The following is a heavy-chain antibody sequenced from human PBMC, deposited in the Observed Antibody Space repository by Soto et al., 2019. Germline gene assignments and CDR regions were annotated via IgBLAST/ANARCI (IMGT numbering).Heavy chain of an antibody. CDR3: ARARLRAVYAFDI. D-gene: IGHD5-12*01. CDR1: GGSVSSGAYY. CDR2: IYYSGST. Sequence: SETLSLTXTVPGGSVSSGAYYWTWIRHRPGKGLEWIGYIYYSGSTYYSPSLKSRLSISLDTSKNQFSLRLSSVTAADTAMYYYARARLRAVYAFDIWGQGTMVTVSS. V-gene: IGHV4-31*02. J-gene: IGHJ3*02.